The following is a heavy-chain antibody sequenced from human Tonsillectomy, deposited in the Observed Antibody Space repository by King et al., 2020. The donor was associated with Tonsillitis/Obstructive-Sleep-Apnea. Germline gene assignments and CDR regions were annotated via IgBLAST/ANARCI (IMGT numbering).Heavy chain of an antibody. CDR3: PAGTGKTDFDY. D-gene: IGHD1-1*01. Sequence: VQLVESGGGLVKPGGSLRLSCVASGFTFNYAWMSWVRQAPGKGLEWVGRIKSETDSGTTDYAAPVKGRFTISRDDPKNTLYLEMNSLNTADTAVYYCPAGTGKTDFDYWGQGTLVTVSS. CDR1: GFTFNYAW. V-gene: IGHV3-15*01. J-gene: IGHJ4*02. CDR2: IKSETDSGTT.